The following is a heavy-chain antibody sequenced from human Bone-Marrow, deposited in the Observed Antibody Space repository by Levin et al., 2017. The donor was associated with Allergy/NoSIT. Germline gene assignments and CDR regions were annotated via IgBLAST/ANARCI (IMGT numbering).Heavy chain of an antibody. D-gene: IGHD3-22*01. CDR2: FDPEDGET. CDR1: GYTLTELS. V-gene: IGHV1-24*01. Sequence: GESLKISCKVSGYTLTELSMHWVRQAPGKGLEWMGGFDPEDGETIYAQKFQGRVTMTEDTSTDTAYMELSSLRSEDTAVYYCATGRHYYDSSEWFDPWGQGTLVTVSS. CDR3: ATGRHYYDSSEWFDP. J-gene: IGHJ5*02.